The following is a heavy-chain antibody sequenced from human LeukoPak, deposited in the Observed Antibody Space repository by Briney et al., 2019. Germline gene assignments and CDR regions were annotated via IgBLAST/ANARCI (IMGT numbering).Heavy chain of an antibody. J-gene: IGHJ4*02. CDR2: IYSGGST. V-gene: IGHV3-53*01. D-gene: IGHD6-19*01. CDR3: ARVGIGVAGTSETFDY. CDR1: GFTVSSNY. Sequence: PGGSLRLSCAASGFTVSSNYMSWVRQAPGQGLEWVSVIYSGGSTYYADPVKGRLTISRDNSKNTLYLQMNSLRAEDTAVYYCARVGIGVAGTSETFDYWGQGTLVTVSP.